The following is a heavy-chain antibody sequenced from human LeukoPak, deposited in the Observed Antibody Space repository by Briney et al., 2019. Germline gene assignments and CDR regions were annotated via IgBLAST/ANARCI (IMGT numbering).Heavy chain of an antibody. D-gene: IGHD3-16*01. CDR1: GGSFSGYY. CDR3: ARRRRYVWGR. V-gene: IGHV4-34*01. CDR2: INHSGST. J-gene: IGHJ4*02. Sequence: PSETLSLTCAVYGGSFSGYYWSWIRQPPGKGLEWIGEINHSGSTNYNPSLTSRVTISVDTSKSQFSLKLSSVTAADTAVYYCARRRRYVWGRWGQGTLVTVSS.